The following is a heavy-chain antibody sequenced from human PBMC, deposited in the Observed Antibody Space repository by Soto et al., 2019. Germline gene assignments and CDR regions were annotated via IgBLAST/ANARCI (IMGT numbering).Heavy chain of an antibody. Sequence: QVQLVQSGAEVKNPGASVKVSCQASNYLFGAFGISWVRQAPGQGLEWMGWITPHNGNTHYAEKFQDRVTMTADKSTTTAYMEVRRLTSDDTAVYFCARISARRNDFDVWGQGTVVTVSS. CDR1: NYLFGAFG. CDR3: ARISARRNDFDV. J-gene: IGHJ3*01. V-gene: IGHV1-18*01. CDR2: ITPHNGNT.